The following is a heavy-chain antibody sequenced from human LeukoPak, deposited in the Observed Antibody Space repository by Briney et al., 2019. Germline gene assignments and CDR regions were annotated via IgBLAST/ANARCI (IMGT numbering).Heavy chain of an antibody. CDR1: GYSFTSHY. Sequence: ASVKVSCKASGYSFTSHYMHWVRQAPGQGLEWMGLINPSGSSTLYAQKFQGRVTMTRDMSTTTDYMELSRLRSEDTAVYYCASESYYDTRPRYNWFDPWGQGTLVTVSS. J-gene: IGHJ5*02. CDR2: INPSGSST. CDR3: ASESYYDTRPRYNWFDP. V-gene: IGHV1-46*01. D-gene: IGHD3-22*01.